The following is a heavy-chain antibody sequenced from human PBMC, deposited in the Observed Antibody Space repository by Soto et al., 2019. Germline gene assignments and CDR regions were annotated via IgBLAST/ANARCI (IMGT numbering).Heavy chain of an antibody. CDR1: GFTFGNYA. J-gene: IGHJ5*01. CDR3: AKDRGPYCSGGICYPPSWFDS. CDR2: ITGIDGRT. D-gene: IGHD2-15*01. V-gene: IGHV3-23*01. Sequence: PGGSLRLSCVGSGFTFGNYAMSWVRQAPGKGLEWVSSITGIDGRTYYADSVKGRFTISRDNPKNTLYLQMNNLRAEDTAMFYCAKDRGPYCSGGICYPPSWFDSCGQGTQVTVSS.